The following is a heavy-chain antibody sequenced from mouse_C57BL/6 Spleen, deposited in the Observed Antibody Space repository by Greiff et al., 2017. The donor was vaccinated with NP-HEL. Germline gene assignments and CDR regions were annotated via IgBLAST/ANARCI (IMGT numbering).Heavy chain of an antibody. D-gene: IGHD1-1*02. V-gene: IGHV5-4*01. J-gene: IGHJ3*01. CDR1: GFTFSSYA. CDR3: ARDMGLKAWFAY. Sequence: EVQRVESGGGLVKPGGSLKLSCAASGFTFSSYAMSWVRQTPEKRLEWVATISDGGSYTYYPDNVKGRFTISRDNAKNNLYLQMSHLKSEDTAMYDCARDMGLKAWFAYWGQGTLVTVSA. CDR2: ISDGGSYT.